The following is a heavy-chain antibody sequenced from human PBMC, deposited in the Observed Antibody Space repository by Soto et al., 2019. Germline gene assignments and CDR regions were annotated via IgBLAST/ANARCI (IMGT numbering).Heavy chain of an antibody. CDR1: GGTFSSYA. J-gene: IGHJ6*02. V-gene: IGHV1-69*13. Sequence: ASVKVSCKASGGTFSSYAISWVRQAPGQGLEWMGGIIPIFGTANYAQKFQGRVTITADESTSTAYMELSSLRSEDTAVYYCAIRAYFGGDCYSIWGYYYGMDVWGQGTTVTVS. D-gene: IGHD2-21*02. CDR3: AIRAYFGGDCYSIWGYYYGMDV. CDR2: IIPIFGTA.